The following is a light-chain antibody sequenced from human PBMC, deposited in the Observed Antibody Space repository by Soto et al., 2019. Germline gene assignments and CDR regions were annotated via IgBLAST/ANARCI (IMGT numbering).Light chain of an antibody. Sequence: QSPHALAASVGGRVMITFRASQSISRRLAWYQQKPGTAPKLLISDGSSLEAGVPARFSGSGSGTEFTLTISSLQPDDSATYYCQQYNSYWTVGQGTKV. CDR3: QQYNSYWT. CDR1: QSISRR. J-gene: IGKJ1*01. V-gene: IGKV1-5*01. CDR2: DGS.